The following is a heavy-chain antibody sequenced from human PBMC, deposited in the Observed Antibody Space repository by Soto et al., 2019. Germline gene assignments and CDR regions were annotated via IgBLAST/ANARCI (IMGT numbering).Heavy chain of an antibody. CDR2: IYSGGST. V-gene: IGHV3-53*01. J-gene: IGHJ5*02. Sequence: VGSLRLSCAASGFTVSSNYMSWVRQAPGKGLEWVSVIYSGGSTYYADSVKGRFTISRDNSKNTLYLQMNSLRAEDTAVYYCARISKWLAPFDPWGQGTLVTVSS. D-gene: IGHD6-19*01. CDR1: GFTVSSNY. CDR3: ARISKWLAPFDP.